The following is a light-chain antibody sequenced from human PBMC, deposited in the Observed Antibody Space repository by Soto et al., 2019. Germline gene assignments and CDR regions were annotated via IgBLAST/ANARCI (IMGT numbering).Light chain of an antibody. CDR1: SSDDGGYNY. CDR2: DVS. V-gene: IGLV2-14*01. CDR3: SSYTSSSTLGV. J-gene: IGLJ1*01. Sequence: QSALTQPASVSGSPGQSITISCTGTSSDDGGYNYVSWYQQHPGKAPKLMIYDVSNRPSGVSNRFSGSKSGNTGSLTISGLQAEDEADYYCSSYTSSSTLGVFGTGTKVTVL.